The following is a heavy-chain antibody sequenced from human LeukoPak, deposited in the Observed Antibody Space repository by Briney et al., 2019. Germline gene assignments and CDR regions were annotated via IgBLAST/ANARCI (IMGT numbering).Heavy chain of an antibody. D-gene: IGHD2-15*01. V-gene: IGHV3-23*01. J-gene: IGHJ5*02. CDR3: AIGDIKNWFDP. Sequence: GGSLRPSCAASGFTFSSYAMSWVRQAPGKGLEWVSAISGSGGSTYYADSVKGRFTISRDNSKNTLYLQMNSLRAEDTAVYYCAIGDIKNWFDPWGQGTLVTVSS. CDR2: ISGSGGST. CDR1: GFTFSSYA.